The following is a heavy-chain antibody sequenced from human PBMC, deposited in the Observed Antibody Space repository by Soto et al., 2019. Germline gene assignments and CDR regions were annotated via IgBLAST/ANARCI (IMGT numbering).Heavy chain of an antibody. D-gene: IGHD6-19*01. V-gene: IGHV4-4*07. J-gene: IGHJ5*02. CDR3: ARSSHKESWFDP. CDR2: IHASGNT. CDR1: GGSLNNFY. Sequence: LSLTCSVSGGSLNNFYWNWIRQTAGKGLEWIGRIHASGNTNYNPSLKSRATLSVDTSKNQFSLKVRSVTAADTAVYYCARSSHKESWFDPWGQGTLVTVSS.